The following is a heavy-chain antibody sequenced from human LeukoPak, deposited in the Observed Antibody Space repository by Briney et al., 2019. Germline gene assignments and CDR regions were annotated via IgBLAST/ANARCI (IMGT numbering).Heavy chain of an antibody. CDR2: ISGSGDST. CDR1: GFSFSSYS. J-gene: IGHJ4*02. D-gene: IGHD2-21*02. V-gene: IGHV3-23*01. Sequence: SGGSLRLSCEASGFSFSSYSMNWVRQTPGKGLEWVSSISGSGDSTFYADSVKGRFSISRDNSKNTLYLQVNGLRTEDTAVYYCAKDRLLNCRGDCYIFDYWGQGTVVTVSS. CDR3: AKDRLLNCRGDCYIFDY.